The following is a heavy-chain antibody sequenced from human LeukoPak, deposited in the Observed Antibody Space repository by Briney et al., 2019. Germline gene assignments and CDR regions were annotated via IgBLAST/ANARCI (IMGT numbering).Heavy chain of an antibody. CDR3: ARHPNFGVVYNWFDP. Sequence: SETLSLTCTVSGGSISSSSYYWGWIRQPPGKGLEWIGSIYYSGSTYYNPSLKSRVTISVDTSKNQFSLKLSSVAAADTAVYYCARHPNFGVVYNWFDPWGQGTLVTASS. V-gene: IGHV4-39*01. CDR2: IYYSGST. CDR1: GGSISSSSYY. D-gene: IGHD3-3*01. J-gene: IGHJ5*02.